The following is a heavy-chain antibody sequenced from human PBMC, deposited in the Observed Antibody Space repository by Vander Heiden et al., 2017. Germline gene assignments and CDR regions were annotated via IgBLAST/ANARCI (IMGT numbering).Heavy chain of an antibody. V-gene: IGHV4-39*01. D-gene: IGHD3-10*01. CDR1: GGSISSSSFY. Sequence: QLQLQESGPGLVKPSETLSLTCTVPGGSISSSSFYWGCIRQPPGKGLEWIGSIYYSGSTYYNPSLKSRVTISVDTSKNQFSLKLSSVTAADTAVYYCARTYYYGSGSYWTFDPWGQGTLVTVSS. J-gene: IGHJ5*02. CDR3: ARTYYYGSGSYWTFDP. CDR2: IYYSGST.